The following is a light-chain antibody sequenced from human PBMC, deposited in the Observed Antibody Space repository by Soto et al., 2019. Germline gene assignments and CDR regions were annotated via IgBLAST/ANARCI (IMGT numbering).Light chain of an antibody. CDR2: GNS. CDR1: RSNIGAGYD. J-gene: IGLJ2*01. Sequence: QAVVTQPPSVSGAPGQRVTISGTGSRSNIGAGYDVHWYQQLPGTAPKLLIYGNSNRPSGVPDRFSGSKSGTSASLAITGLQAEDEADYYCQSYDSSLSVVFGGGTQLTVL. CDR3: QSYDSSLSVV. V-gene: IGLV1-40*01.